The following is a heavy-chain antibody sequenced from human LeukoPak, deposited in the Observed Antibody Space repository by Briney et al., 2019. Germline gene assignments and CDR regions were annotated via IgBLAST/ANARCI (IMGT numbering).Heavy chain of an antibody. CDR1: GFTFSSYA. CDR3: AKGDGNWGKYYFDY. Sequence: PGGSLRLSCVASGFTFSSYAMSWVRQAPGKGLEWVSTISGSGGSTFYADSVKGRFTISRDYSKNTLYLQMNSLRAEDTAVYYCAKGDGNWGKYYFDYWGQGTLVTVSS. D-gene: IGHD7-27*01. V-gene: IGHV3-23*01. J-gene: IGHJ4*02. CDR2: ISGSGGST.